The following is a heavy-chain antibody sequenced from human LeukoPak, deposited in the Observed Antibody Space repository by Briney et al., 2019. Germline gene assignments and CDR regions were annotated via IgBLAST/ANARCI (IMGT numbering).Heavy chain of an antibody. CDR2: IYTSGTT. V-gene: IGHV4-4*07. J-gene: IGHJ4*02. D-gene: IGHD6-13*01. Sequence: SETLSLTCTVSGVSLSGDYWSWIRQPAGKGLEWIGRIYTSGTTNYNPSLKSRVTMSVDTSNNQFSLNLRSVTAADTAVYYCARRRTAAASGYFDYWGQGTLVTVSS. CDR1: GVSLSGDY. CDR3: ARRRTAAASGYFDY.